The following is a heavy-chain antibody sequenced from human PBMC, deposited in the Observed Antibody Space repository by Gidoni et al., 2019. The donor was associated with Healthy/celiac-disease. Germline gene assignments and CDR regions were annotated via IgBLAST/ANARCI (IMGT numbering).Heavy chain of an antibody. Sequence: QVQLVQSGAEVKKPGASVKVSCKASGYTFTGYYMHWVRQAPGQGLEWMGWINPNSGGTNYAQKFQGRVTMTRDTSISTAYMELSRLRSDDTAVYYCAGVAAAVVGFDYYYYYGMDVWGQGTTVTVSS. CDR3: AGVAAAVVGFDYYYYYGMDV. CDR1: GYTFTGYY. J-gene: IGHJ6*02. V-gene: IGHV1-2*02. D-gene: IGHD2-15*01. CDR2: INPNSGGT.